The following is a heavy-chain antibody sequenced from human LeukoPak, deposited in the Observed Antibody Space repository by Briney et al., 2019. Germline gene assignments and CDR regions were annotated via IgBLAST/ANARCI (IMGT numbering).Heavy chain of an antibody. CDR1: GGSISGYY. V-gene: IGHV4-59*08. D-gene: IGHD5-12*01. CDR2: IYHSGNT. Sequence: PSETLSLTCTVSGGSISGYYWTWIRQPTGKGLEWIGYIYHSGNTNYNPSLKSRVTISLDMSKNQFSLKLTPVTAADTAVYYCARRTTVAPEYHFGSWGQGTLVNVSP. CDR3: ARRTTVAPEYHFGS. J-gene: IGHJ4*02.